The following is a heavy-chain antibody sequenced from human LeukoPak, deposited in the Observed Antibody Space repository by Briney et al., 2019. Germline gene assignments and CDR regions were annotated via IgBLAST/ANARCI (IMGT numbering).Heavy chain of an antibody. D-gene: IGHD3-16*01. J-gene: IGHJ3*02. CDR2: INHSGST. V-gene: IGHV4-34*01. CDR3: ASSSVGGFVDI. CDR1: GESFSGYY. Sequence: SETLSLTCAVYGESFSGYYWSWIRQPPGKGLEWIGEINHSGSTNYNPSLKSRVTISVDTSKNQFSLKLSSVTAADTAVYYCASSSVGGFVDIWGQGTMVTVSS.